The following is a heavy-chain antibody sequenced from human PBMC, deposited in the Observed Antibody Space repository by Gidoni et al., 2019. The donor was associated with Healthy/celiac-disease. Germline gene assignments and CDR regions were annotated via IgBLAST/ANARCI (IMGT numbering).Heavy chain of an antibody. Sequence: QVQLVESGGGVVQPGRSLRLSCAASGFTFSSYGMHWVRQAPGKGLEWVAVISYDGSNKYYADSVKGRFTISRDNSKNTLYLQMNSLRAEDTAVYYCARAEGDASAYYYYGMDVWGQGTTVTVSS. J-gene: IGHJ6*02. D-gene: IGHD3-10*01. CDR2: ISYDGSNK. V-gene: IGHV3-30*03. CDR3: ARAEGDASAYYYYGMDV. CDR1: GFTFSSYG.